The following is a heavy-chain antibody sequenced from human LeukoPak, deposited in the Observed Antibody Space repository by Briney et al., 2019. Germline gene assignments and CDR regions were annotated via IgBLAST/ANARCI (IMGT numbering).Heavy chain of an antibody. CDR3: ATDKQLLVPTNHPPTYGMDV. J-gene: IGHJ6*04. Sequence: GASVKVSCKVSGYTLTELSMHWVRQAPGKGLEWMGGFDPEDSETIYAQKFQGRVTMTEDTSTDTAYMELSSLRSEDTAVYYCATDKQLLVPTNHPPTYGMDVWGKGTTVTVSS. CDR2: FDPEDSET. D-gene: IGHD2-15*01. V-gene: IGHV1-24*01. CDR1: GYTLTELS.